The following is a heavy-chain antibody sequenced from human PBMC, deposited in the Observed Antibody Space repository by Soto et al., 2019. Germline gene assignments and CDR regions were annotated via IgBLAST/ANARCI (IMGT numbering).Heavy chain of an antibody. V-gene: IGHV3-9*01. Sequence: GGSLRLSCTASGFTFDDYAMHWVRQGPGRGLEWVSGITWNSGKIVYADSVKGRFTIARDDDNNSLYLQMNSLRPEDTALYYCVKDSYADFHRVLSTAEYFFDYWGHGTLVTVSS. D-gene: IGHD2-15*01. CDR1: GFTFDDYA. CDR3: VKDSYADFHRVLSTAEYFFDY. J-gene: IGHJ4*01. CDR2: ITWNSGKI.